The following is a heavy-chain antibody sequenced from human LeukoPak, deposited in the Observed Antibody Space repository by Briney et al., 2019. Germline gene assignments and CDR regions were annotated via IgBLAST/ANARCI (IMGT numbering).Heavy chain of an antibody. J-gene: IGHJ4*02. CDR2: IRHDGSHK. Sequence: GGSLRLSCTASGFIFSNYGMHWVRQAPGKGLEWVAFIRHDGSHKSYADSVKGRFTISRDNSKNTLSLQMYSLRADDTAVYYCALMRDGYTHWGQGLLVTVSS. D-gene: IGHD5-24*01. V-gene: IGHV3-30*02. CDR1: GFIFSNYG. CDR3: ALMRDGYTH.